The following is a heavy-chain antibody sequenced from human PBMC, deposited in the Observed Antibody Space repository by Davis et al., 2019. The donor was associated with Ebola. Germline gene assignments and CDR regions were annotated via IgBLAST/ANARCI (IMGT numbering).Heavy chain of an antibody. D-gene: IGHD2-8*02. Sequence: GESLKISCAASGFTFSSYSMNWVRQAPGKGLEWVSSISSSSSYIYYADSVKGRFTISRDNAKNSLYLQMNSLRAKDTAVYYCARLYCTGGVCYLDYWGQGTLVTVSS. CDR1: GFTFSSYS. CDR2: ISSSSSYI. V-gene: IGHV3-21*01. J-gene: IGHJ4*02. CDR3: ARLYCTGGVCYLDY.